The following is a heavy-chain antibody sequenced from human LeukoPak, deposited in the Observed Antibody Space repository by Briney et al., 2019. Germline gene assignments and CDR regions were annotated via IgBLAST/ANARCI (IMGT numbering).Heavy chain of an antibody. D-gene: IGHD6-19*01. CDR3: ARPRPGYSSGWYED. V-gene: IGHV4-34*01. J-gene: IGHJ4*02. Sequence: SETLSLTCAVYGGPFSGYYWSWIRQPPGKGLEWIGEINHSGSTNYNPSLKSRVTISVDTSKNQFSLKLSSVTAADTAVYYCARPRPGYSSGWYEDWGQGTLVTVSS. CDR1: GGPFSGYY. CDR2: INHSGST.